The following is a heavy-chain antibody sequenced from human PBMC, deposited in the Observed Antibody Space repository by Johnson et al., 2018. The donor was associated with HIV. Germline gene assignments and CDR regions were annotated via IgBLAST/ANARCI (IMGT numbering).Heavy chain of an antibody. Sequence: VQLVESGGGVVQPGRPLRLSCAASGLTFSSYDMHWVRQATGKGLEWVSAIGTAGDTYYPGSVKGRFTISRDNSKGTLYLQMNSLRVADTARYYCARGGSTAGFDIWGQGTTVTVSS. D-gene: IGHD6-19*01. CDR2: IGTAGDT. V-gene: IGHV3-13*01. CDR3: ARGGSTAGFDI. J-gene: IGHJ3*02. CDR1: GLTFSSYD.